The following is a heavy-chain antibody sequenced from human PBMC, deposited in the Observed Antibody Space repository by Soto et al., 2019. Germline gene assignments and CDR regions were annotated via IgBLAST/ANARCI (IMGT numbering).Heavy chain of an antibody. Sequence: GGSLRLSCAASGFTFSSYWMHWVRQAPGKGLVWVSRINSDGSSTSYADSVKGRFTISRDNAKNTLYLQMNSLRAEDTAVYYCARVGGYCSGGSCYYGISYYYYYMDVWGKGTTVTVSS. CDR1: GFTFSSYW. J-gene: IGHJ6*03. CDR2: INSDGSST. V-gene: IGHV3-74*01. CDR3: ARVGGYCSGGSCYYGISYYYYYMDV. D-gene: IGHD2-15*01.